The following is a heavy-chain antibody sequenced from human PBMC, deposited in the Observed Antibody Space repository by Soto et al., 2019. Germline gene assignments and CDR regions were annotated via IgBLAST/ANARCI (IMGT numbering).Heavy chain of an antibody. J-gene: IGHJ5*02. CDR1: AFTFSDYY. CDR3: AASAVVAAHH. CDR2: ISGNGNTI. V-gene: IGHV3-11*01. D-gene: IGHD2-15*01. Sequence: GGSLRLSCAASAFTFSDYYMGWIRQAPGKGLEWLSYISGNGNTIYYADSVKGRFTVSRDNAKNLLYLQMNSLRVEDTAVYYCAASAVVAAHHWGQGDLVTVSS.